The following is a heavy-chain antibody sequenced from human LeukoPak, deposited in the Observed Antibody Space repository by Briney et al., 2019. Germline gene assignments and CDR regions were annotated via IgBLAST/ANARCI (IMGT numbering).Heavy chain of an antibody. CDR2: INPNSGGT. D-gene: IGHD4-17*01. J-gene: IGHJ4*02. V-gene: IGHV1-2*04. CDR3: ARDYGDYKFDY. Sequence: ASVKVSCKASGYTFTGYYMHWVRQAPGQGLEWMGWINPNSGGTNYAQKFQGWVTMTRDTSISTAYMELSRLKSDDTAVYYCARDYGDYKFDYWGQGTLVTVSS. CDR1: GYTFTGYY.